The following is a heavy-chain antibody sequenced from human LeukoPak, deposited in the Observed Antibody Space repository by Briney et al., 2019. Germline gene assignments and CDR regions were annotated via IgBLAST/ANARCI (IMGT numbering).Heavy chain of an antibody. V-gene: IGHV4-61*02. CDR3: ARGDGYNY. D-gene: IGHD5-24*01. J-gene: IGHJ4*02. CDR2: IYTSGST. Sequence: SQTLSLTCTVSGGSISSGSYYWSWIRQPAGKGLEWIGRIYTSGSTNYNPSLKSRVTISVDTSKNQFSLKLSSVTAADTAVYYCARGDGYNYWGQGTLVTVSS. CDR1: GGSISSGSYY.